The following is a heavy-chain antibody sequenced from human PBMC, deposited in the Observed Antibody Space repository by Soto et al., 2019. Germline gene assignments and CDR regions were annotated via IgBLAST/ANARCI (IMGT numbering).Heavy chain of an antibody. CDR2: IHNSGTN. D-gene: IGHD3-3*01. CDR3: PGDSRTSVCYTCLDF. V-gene: IGHV4-59*01. CDR1: PETRVSYY. Sequence: PSGSTPVPLTVAPETRVSYYGGWIRQDPGKGLEWIDHIHNSGTNTHNPCRNARVTISIDMHKTQNPRKLTSLTSADTAVYYCPGDSRTSVCYTCLDFWSQRTMVTVSS. J-gene: IGHJ4*02.